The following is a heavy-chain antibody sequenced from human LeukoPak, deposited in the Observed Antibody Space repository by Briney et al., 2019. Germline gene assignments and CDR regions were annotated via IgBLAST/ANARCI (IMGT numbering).Heavy chain of an antibody. D-gene: IGHD6-13*01. CDR2: IYPGDSDT. Sequence: GESLKISCKGSGYSFTNYWIAWVRHMPGKGLEWMGIIYPGDSDTRYNPSFQGQVTISADKSISTAYLQWSSLKASDIAMYYCARTGYSSGWYGGFDYWGQGTLVTVSS. CDR3: ARTGYSSGWYGGFDY. V-gene: IGHV5-51*01. CDR1: GYSFTNYW. J-gene: IGHJ4*02.